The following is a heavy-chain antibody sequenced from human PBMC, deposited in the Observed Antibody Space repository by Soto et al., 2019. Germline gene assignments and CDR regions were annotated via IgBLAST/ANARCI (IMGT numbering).Heavy chain of an antibody. D-gene: IGHD6-6*01. CDR2: IWYDGSNE. CDR3: ARVPEAGRPLFDY. CDR1: GFIFSDFA. J-gene: IGHJ4*02. V-gene: IGHV3-33*01. Sequence: GGSLRLSCAASGFIFSDFAMHWVRQAPGKVLEWVAEIWYDGSNEYYGDSVKGRFTISRDNSKNTLYLQLNSLRAEDTAVYYCARVPEAGRPLFDYWGQGALVTVSS.